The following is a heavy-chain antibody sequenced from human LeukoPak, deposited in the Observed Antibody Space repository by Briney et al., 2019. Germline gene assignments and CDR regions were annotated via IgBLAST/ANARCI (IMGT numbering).Heavy chain of an antibody. CDR3: ARDLPPYYGSGSYDYYYYGMDV. Sequence: SETLSLTCTVSGGSISSGDYYWSWIRQPPGKGLEWIGYIYYSGSTYYNPSLKSRVTMSVDTSKNQFSLKLSSVTAADTAVYYCARDLPPYYGSGSYDYYYYGMDVWGKGTTVTVSS. CDR2: IYYSGST. D-gene: IGHD3-10*01. V-gene: IGHV4-30-4*01. J-gene: IGHJ6*04. CDR1: GGSISSGDYY.